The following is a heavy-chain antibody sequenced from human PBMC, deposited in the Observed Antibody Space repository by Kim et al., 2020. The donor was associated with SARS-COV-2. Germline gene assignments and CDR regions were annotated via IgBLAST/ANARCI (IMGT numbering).Heavy chain of an antibody. D-gene: IGHD6-13*01. CDR1: GFTFSSYA. CDR2: ISGSGGST. Sequence: GGSLRLSCAASGFTFSSYAMSWVRQAPGKGLEWVSAISGSGGSTYYADSVKGRFTISRDNSKNTLYLQMNSLRAEDTAVYYCATPVAGSSWYQATPQYYYYGMDVWGQGTTVTVSS. V-gene: IGHV3-23*01. CDR3: ATPVAGSSWYQATPQYYYYGMDV. J-gene: IGHJ6*02.